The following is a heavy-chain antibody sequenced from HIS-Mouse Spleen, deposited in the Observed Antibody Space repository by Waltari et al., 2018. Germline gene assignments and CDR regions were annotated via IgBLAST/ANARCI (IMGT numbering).Heavy chain of an antibody. CDR2: INPSGST. J-gene: IGHJ4*02. D-gene: IGHD6-6*01. CDR3: YSSSSFDY. V-gene: IGHV4-34*01. Sequence: QVQLQQWGAGLLKPSETLSLTCAVYGGSFRGYSWSWIRQPPGKGLEWIGEINPSGSTNYNPSLKSRVTISVDTSKNQFSLKLSSVTAADTCARAGYSSSSFDYWGQGTLVTVSS. CDR1: GGSFRGYS.